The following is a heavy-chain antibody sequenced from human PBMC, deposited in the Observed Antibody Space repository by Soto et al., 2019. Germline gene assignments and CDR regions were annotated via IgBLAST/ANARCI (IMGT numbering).Heavy chain of an antibody. V-gene: IGHV3-30-3*01. CDR1: GFTFSKYA. Sequence: QVQLVESGGGVVQPERSLRLSCAASGFTFSKYAMHWVRQARGTGLEWVAVISNDGSNPYYADSVKGRFTISRDNSKNTLYLQMNSLREEDTAVYYWARTGYDRSGYFVEYYFDYWGQGPLVTVSS. CDR3: ARTGYDRSGYFVEYYFDY. J-gene: IGHJ4*02. CDR2: ISNDGSNP. D-gene: IGHD3-22*01.